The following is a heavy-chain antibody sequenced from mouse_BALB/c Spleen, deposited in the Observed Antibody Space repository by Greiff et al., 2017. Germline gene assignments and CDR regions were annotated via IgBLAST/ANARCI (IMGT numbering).Heavy chain of an antibody. Sequence: QLKQSGPGLVAPSQSLSITCTVSGFSLTGYGVNWVRQPPGKGLEWLGMIWGDGSTDYNSALKSRLSISKDNSKSQVFLKMNSLQTDDTARYYCARDLGYDPAWFAYWGQGTLVTVSA. D-gene: IGHD2-2*01. CDR2: IWGDGST. CDR3: ARDLGYDPAWFAY. V-gene: IGHV2-6-7*01. J-gene: IGHJ3*01. CDR1: GFSLTGYG.